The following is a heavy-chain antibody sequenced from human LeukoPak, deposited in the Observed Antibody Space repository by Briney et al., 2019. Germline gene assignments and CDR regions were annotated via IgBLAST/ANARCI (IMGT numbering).Heavy chain of an antibody. CDR2: INPSGGST. V-gene: IGHV1-46*01. Sequence: GASVKVSCKASGYTFTSYYMHWVRQAPGQGLEWMGIINPSGGSTSYAQKFQGRVTMTRDTATSTVYMELSSLRSEDTAVYYCARPQSYYYGSGSYYTSFDYWGQGTLVTVSS. J-gene: IGHJ4*02. CDR1: GYTFTSYY. D-gene: IGHD3-10*01. CDR3: ARPQSYYYGSGSYYTSFDY.